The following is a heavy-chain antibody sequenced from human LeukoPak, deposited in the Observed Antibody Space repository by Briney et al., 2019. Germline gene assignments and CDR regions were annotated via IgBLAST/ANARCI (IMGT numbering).Heavy chain of an antibody. CDR3: AKDSRPRFDTSGWYSFDY. CDR1: GFTFDDYA. D-gene: IGHD6-19*01. CDR2: TSWNSGTI. V-gene: IGHV3-9*03. Sequence: SGVSLRLSCAASGFTFDDYAMHWVRQAPGKGLEWVAGTSWNSGTIAYGDSVKGRFTISRDNAKDSLWLQMNSLRAEDMALYYCAKDSRPRFDTSGWYSFDYWGQGTLVTVSS. J-gene: IGHJ4*02.